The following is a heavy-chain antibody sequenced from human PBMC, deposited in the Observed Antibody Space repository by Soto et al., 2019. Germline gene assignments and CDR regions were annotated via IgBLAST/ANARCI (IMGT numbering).Heavy chain of an antibody. CDR3: AKDGDYYFQH. D-gene: IGHD4-17*01. J-gene: IGHJ1*01. V-gene: IGHV3-30*18. CDR1: GFTFSSYG. Sequence: QVQLVESGGGVVQPGRSLRLSCAASGFTFSSYGMHWVRQAPGKGLEWVAVISYDGSNKYYADSVKGRFTISRDNSKNTLYLQMNSLRAEDTAVYYCAKDGDYYFQHWGQGTLVTVSS. CDR2: ISYDGSNK.